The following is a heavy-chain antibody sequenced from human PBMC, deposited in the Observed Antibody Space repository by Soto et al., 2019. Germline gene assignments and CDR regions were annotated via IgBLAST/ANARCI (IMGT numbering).Heavy chain of an antibody. CDR2: ISSSGSTI. V-gene: IGHV3-11*01. J-gene: IGHJ6*03. D-gene: IGHD4-17*01. CDR1: GFTFSDYY. Sequence: PGGSLRLSCAASGFTFSDYYKSWIRQAPGKGLEWVSYISSSGSTIYYADSVKGRFTISRDNAKNSLYLQMNSLRAEDTAVYYCARRLRSRRVSPYYYYYMDVWGKGTTVTVSS. CDR3: ARRLRSRRVSPYYYYYMDV.